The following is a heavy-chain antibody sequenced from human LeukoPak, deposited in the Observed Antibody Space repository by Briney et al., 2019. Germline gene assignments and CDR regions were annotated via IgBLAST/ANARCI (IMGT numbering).Heavy chain of an antibody. D-gene: IGHD6-13*01. CDR3: ARRAPGEDSSRYYYYYMDV. Sequence: AGSLRLSCAASGFTFSSYEMHWVRQAPGKGLEWVSYISSSGSTIYYADSVRGRFTISRDNAKNSLYLQMNSLRAEDTAVYYCARRAPGEDSSRYYYYYMDVWGKGTTVTVSS. J-gene: IGHJ6*03. V-gene: IGHV3-48*03. CDR2: ISSSGSTI. CDR1: GFTFSSYE.